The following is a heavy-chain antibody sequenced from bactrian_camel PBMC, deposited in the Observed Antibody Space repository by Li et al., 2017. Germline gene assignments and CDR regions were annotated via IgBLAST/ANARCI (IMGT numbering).Heavy chain of an antibody. D-gene: IGHD1*01. CDR3: AKDPKMCGPNWSKLRFDS. Sequence: HVQLVESGGGLVQPGGSLRLSCAASGFTFSGYYMSWVRQVPGKGLEWVSSIYTGGGSTYYADSVKGRFTISRDNAKNTLYLQLNSLKIEDTAMYYCAKDPKMCGPNWSKLRFDSRGPGTQVTVS. V-gene: IGHV3-2*01. CDR2: IYTGGGST. CDR1: GFTFSGYY. J-gene: IGHJ4*01.